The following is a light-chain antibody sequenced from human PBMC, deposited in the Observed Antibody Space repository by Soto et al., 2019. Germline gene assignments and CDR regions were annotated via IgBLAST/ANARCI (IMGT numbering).Light chain of an antibody. Sequence: EIVMMQSPSTLSVSPGERATLSCRASRSIRSSLAWYQHKPGQAPRLLIYDASTRATGIPARFSGSGSGTDFTLTINSLQSEDLAIYYCQQYHNWPPYTFGQGTKVDIK. CDR3: QQYHNWPPYT. V-gene: IGKV3-15*01. CDR2: DAS. CDR1: RSIRSS. J-gene: IGKJ2*01.